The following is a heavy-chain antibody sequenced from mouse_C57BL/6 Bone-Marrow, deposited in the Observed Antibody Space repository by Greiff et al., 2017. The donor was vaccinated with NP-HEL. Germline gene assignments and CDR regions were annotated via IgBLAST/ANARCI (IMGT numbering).Heavy chain of an antibody. CDR3: ARWDFITTVRDY. J-gene: IGHJ4*01. CDR2: IYPRSGNT. CDR1: GYTFTSYG. V-gene: IGHV1-81*01. Sequence: QVQLKESGAELARPGASVKLSCKASGYTFTSYGISWVKQRTGQGLEWIGEIYPRSGNTYYSEKFKGKATLTADKSSSTAYMELRSLTSEDSAVYFCARWDFITTVRDYWGQGTSVTVSS. D-gene: IGHD1-1*01.